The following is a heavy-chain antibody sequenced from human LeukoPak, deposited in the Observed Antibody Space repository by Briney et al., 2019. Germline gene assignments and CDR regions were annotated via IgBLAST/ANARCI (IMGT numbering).Heavy chain of an antibody. D-gene: IGHD2-2*01. V-gene: IGHV3-23*01. CDR3: AATCSSTSCYGSDY. CDR2: ISSSGGPT. Sequence: GGSLRLSCAASGFTFGTYAMNWVRQAPGKGLQWVSEISSSGGPTYYADSVKGRFTISRDNSKNTVYLQMNSLRAEDTAVYYYAATCSSTSCYGSDYWGQGTLVTVSS. J-gene: IGHJ4*02. CDR1: GFTFGTYA.